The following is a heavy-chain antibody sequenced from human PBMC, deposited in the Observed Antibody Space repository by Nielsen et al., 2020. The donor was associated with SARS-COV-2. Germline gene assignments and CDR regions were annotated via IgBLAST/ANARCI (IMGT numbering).Heavy chain of an antibody. D-gene: IGHD3/OR15-3a*01. J-gene: IGHJ5*02. CDR3: ARDLTFGAYWFDP. Sequence: SLSLSFASSGFTFITFSFTWFRLPPCTWLDLLPHMFYLGGDENYADSVRGRFTISRDLSKNTVYLQMSSLRVEDTAVYYCARDLTFGAYWFDPWSQGTLVTVSS. CDR1: GFTFITFS. V-gene: IGHV3-33*08. CDR2: MFYLGGDE.